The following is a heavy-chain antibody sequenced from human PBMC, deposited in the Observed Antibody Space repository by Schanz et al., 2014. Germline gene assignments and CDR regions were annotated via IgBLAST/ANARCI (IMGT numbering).Heavy chain of an antibody. CDR2: TSNDGSFT. V-gene: IGHV3-74*01. Sequence: EVQLVESGGGLVQPGGSLRLSCAASGFTFSDSWMHWVRQAPGKGLVWVSRTSNDGSFTTFADSVKGRFTISRDNAKNTLYLQRNSLRAEDTAVYYCVRDTDYHFDYWGQGTLVTVSS. J-gene: IGHJ4*02. D-gene: IGHD4-17*01. CDR3: VRDTDYHFDY. CDR1: GFTFSDSW.